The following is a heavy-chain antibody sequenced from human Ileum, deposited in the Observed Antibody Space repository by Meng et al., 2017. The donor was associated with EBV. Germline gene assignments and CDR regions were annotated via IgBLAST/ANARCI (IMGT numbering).Heavy chain of an antibody. CDR3: ARDQSDYFDY. CDR2: ISYDGSNK. V-gene: IGHV3-30-3*01. CDR1: GFTFRSYA. Sequence: LGGSGGGVVQPGRSLRLSCAASGFTFRSYAMHWVRQAPGKGLEWVAVISYDGSNKYYADSVKGRFTISRDNSKNTLYLQMNSLRAEDTAVYYCARDQSDYFDYWGQGTLVTVSS. J-gene: IGHJ4*02.